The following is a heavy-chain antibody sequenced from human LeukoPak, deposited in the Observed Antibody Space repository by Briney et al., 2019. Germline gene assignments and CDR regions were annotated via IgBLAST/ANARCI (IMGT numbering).Heavy chain of an antibody. D-gene: IGHD5-12*01. J-gene: IGHJ4*02. V-gene: IGHV1-2*02. CDR2: INPTTGDT. CDR3: ASYPRYISSPPFDY. Sequence: ASVKVSFKASGYTFTGYYMHWVRQAPGQGLEWMVWINPTTGDTDYAQKFQGRVTMTRDTTISTAYMELSRLTFDDTAVYYCASYPRYISSPPFDYWGQGTLVTVSS. CDR1: GYTFTGYY.